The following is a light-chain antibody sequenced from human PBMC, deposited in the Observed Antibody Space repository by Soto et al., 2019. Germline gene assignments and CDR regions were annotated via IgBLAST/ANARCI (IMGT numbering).Light chain of an antibody. J-gene: IGKJ1*01. CDR2: GAS. Sequence: DIVLTQSPSTVSVSPGERATLSCRASQSVSIDLAWYQQTPGQAPRLLIYGASTRATGVPPTFSGSASGTEFTLTISSLQSEDFTVYYCQQSNKWPLTFGQGTKVDIK. CDR3: QQSNKWPLT. CDR1: QSVSID. V-gene: IGKV3-15*01.